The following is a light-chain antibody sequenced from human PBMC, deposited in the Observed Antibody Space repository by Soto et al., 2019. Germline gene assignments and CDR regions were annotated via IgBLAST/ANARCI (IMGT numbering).Light chain of an antibody. CDR3: QQYGSSPPRYT. J-gene: IGKJ2*01. CDR1: QSVSSSY. Sequence: EIVLTQSPGTLSLSPGERATLSCRASQSVSSSYLAWYQQKPGPAPRLLLYGASSRATGIPDRCSGSGSGADFALTISRLEPEDFAVYYCQQYGSSPPRYTFGQGTKLEIK. CDR2: GAS. V-gene: IGKV3-20*01.